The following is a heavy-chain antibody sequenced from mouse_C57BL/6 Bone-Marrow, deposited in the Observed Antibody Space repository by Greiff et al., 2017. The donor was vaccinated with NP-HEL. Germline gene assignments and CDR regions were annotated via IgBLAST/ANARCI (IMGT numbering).Heavy chain of an antibody. V-gene: IGHV1-61*01. CDR2: IYPSDSET. CDR3: ARGISFSWFAY. D-gene: IGHD3-1*01. Sequence: QVHVKQPGAELVRPGSSVKLSCKASGYTFTSYWMDWVKQRPGQGLEWIGNIYPSDSETHYNQKFKDKATLTVDKSSSTAYMQLSSLTSEDSAVYYCARGISFSWFAYWGQGTLVTVSA. J-gene: IGHJ3*01. CDR1: GYTFTSYW.